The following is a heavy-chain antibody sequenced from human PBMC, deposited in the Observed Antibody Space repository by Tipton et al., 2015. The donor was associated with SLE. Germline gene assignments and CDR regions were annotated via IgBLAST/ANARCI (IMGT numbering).Heavy chain of an antibody. CDR3: ARVGLITPDAFDI. CDR2: LYTSGTT. Sequence: TLSLSCTVSDDSIGSHYWTWIRQPPGKGLEWIGYLYTSGTTKYNPSLQSRVTISVDTPKNQFSLKLNSVTAADTAVYYCARVGLITPDAFDIWGEGTMVTVSS. D-gene: IGHD5-24*01. CDR1: DDSIGSHY. V-gene: IGHV4-4*08. J-gene: IGHJ3*02.